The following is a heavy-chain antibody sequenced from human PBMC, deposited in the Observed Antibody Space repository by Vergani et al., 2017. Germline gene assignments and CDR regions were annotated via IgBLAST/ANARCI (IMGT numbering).Heavy chain of an antibody. CDR1: GFTFGDHG. V-gene: IGHV3-30*04. CDR2: ISNDGRHT. CDR3: RGEMDV. J-gene: IGHJ6*04. Sequence: QVQLVESGGGVVQPGRSLRLSCAASGFTFGDHGIHWVRRAPGKGLEWVALISNDGRHTYYADSVRGRLSISRDNSKNTLYLQMNSLRTEDTANYYCRGEMDVWGKGTTVTVSS.